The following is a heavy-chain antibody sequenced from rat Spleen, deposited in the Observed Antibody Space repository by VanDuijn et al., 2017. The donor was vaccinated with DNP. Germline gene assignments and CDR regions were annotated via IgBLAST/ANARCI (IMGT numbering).Heavy chain of an antibody. V-gene: IGHV2-6*01. Sequence: QVQLKESGPGLVQPSQTLSLACTVSGFSLTSYHVHWVRQPSGKGLEWIAAISSGGNTYFNSALKSRLSVTRDTSRSQVFLGMNSLQTEDTAIYFCTREREPSNNPYYFDYWGQGVMVTVSS. CDR3: TREREPSNNPYYFDY. D-gene: IGHD1-10*01. CDR2: ISSGGNT. CDR1: GFSLTSYH. J-gene: IGHJ2*01.